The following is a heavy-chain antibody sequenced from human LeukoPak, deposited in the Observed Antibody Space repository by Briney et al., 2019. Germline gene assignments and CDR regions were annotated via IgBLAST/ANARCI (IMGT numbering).Heavy chain of an antibody. Sequence: GGSLRLSCEASGFTFNTYVMHWVRQAPGKGLEYVSGINVNGGRTYYADSVKGRFTVSRDNSKNTLYLQMGNLRVDDMAVYFCARATPMIVVAPDYWGQGAPVTISS. V-gene: IGHV3-64*02. CDR1: GFTFNTYV. CDR3: ARATPMIVVAPDY. CDR2: INVNGGRT. D-gene: IGHD3-22*01. J-gene: IGHJ4*02.